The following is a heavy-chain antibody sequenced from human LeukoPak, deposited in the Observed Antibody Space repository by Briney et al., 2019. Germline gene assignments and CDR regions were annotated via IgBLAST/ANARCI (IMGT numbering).Heavy chain of an antibody. D-gene: IGHD2-2*01. J-gene: IGHJ6*03. CDR2: IYPGDSDT. CDR3: ARGVPAATYYYYYYYMDV. CDR1: GYSFTSYW. V-gene: IGHV5-51*01. Sequence: GESLKISCKGSGYSFTSYWIGWVRQMPGKGLEWMGIIYPGDSDTRYGPSFQGQVTISADKSISTAYPQWSSLMASDTAMYYCARGVPAATYYYYYYYMDVWGKGTTVTVSS.